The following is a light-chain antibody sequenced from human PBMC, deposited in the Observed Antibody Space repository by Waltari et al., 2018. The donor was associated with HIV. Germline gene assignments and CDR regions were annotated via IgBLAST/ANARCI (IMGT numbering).Light chain of an antibody. CDR1: RSHIGAGYH. Sequence: QSVLTQPPSFSAGPGPRVTISCPGSRSHIGAGYHVHWYQQLPGTAPKLLIYGNSNRPSGVPDRFSGSKSGTSASLAITGLQAEDEADYHCQSHDSSLSGYVFGTGTKVTVL. CDR3: QSHDSSLSGYV. J-gene: IGLJ1*01. CDR2: GNS. V-gene: IGLV1-40*01.